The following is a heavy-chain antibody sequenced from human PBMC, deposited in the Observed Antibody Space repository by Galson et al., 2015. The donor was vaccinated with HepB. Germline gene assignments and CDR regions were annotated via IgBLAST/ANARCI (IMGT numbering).Heavy chain of an antibody. Sequence: CAISGDSVSSNSAAWNWIRQSPSRGLEWLGRTYYRSKWYNDYAVSVKSRITINPDTSKNQFSLQLNSVTPEDTAVYYCARDFWPYYDFWSGYYTGWYFDLWGRGTLVTVSS. CDR3: ARDFWPYYDFWSGYYTGWYFDL. D-gene: IGHD3-3*01. CDR2: TYYRSKWYN. CDR1: GDSVSSNSAA. V-gene: IGHV6-1*01. J-gene: IGHJ2*01.